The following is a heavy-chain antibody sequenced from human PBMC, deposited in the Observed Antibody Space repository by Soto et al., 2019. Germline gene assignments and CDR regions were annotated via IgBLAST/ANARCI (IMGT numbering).Heavy chain of an antibody. J-gene: IGHJ4*02. CDR1: GGSISSYY. CDR2: IYSSGST. Sequence: SETLSVTCTVAGGSISSYYLSWIRQPPGKGLEWIGYIYSSGSTHYNPSLQNRVTISVDTSKNQVSLKVNSVTAADTAVYYCARDHPHSYGVYYFDYWGQGTPVTSPQ. V-gene: IGHV4-59*12. CDR3: ARDHPHSYGVYYFDY. D-gene: IGHD5-18*01.